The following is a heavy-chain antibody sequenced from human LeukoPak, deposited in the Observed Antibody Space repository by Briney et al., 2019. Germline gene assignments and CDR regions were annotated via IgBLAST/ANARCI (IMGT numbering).Heavy chain of an antibody. V-gene: IGHV4-39*01. D-gene: IGHD2-8*01. Sequence: SETLSLTCTVSGGSISSSSYYWGWIRQPPGKGLEWIGSIYYSGSTYYNPSLKSRVTISVDTSKNQFSLKLSSVTAADTAVYYCARHNRGTHGSFDYWGQGTLVTVSS. CDR1: GGSISSSSYY. CDR2: IYYSGST. J-gene: IGHJ4*02. CDR3: ARHNRGTHGSFDY.